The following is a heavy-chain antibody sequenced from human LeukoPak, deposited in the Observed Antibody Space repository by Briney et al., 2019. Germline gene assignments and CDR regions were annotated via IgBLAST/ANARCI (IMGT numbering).Heavy chain of an antibody. CDR3: ARDRGYGSGYHFDR. Sequence: SGGSLRLSCGASEFTFSDYYMCWIRQAPGKGLEWVSYIDGGGTITYYADSARGRFTISRDNAKNSLYLQMSNLRPEDTAVYYCARDRGYGSGYHFDRWGQGTLVTVSS. V-gene: IGHV3-11*04. CDR2: IDGGGTIT. CDR1: EFTFSDYY. D-gene: IGHD3-22*01. J-gene: IGHJ4*02.